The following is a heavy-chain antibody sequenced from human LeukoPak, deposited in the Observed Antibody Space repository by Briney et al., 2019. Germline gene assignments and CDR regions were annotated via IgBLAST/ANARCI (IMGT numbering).Heavy chain of an antibody. CDR3: AKGGGYSYENYYYYMDV. D-gene: IGHD5-18*01. V-gene: IGHV3-30*02. Sequence: QAGGSLRLSCAASGFTFSSYGMHWVRQAPDKGLEWVAFIRYDVNSKDYADSVKGRFTISRDNSKNTLYLQMNSLRGEDTALYYCAKGGGYSYENYYYYMDVGGKGTTVT. CDR1: GFTFSSYG. J-gene: IGHJ6*03. CDR2: IRYDVNSK.